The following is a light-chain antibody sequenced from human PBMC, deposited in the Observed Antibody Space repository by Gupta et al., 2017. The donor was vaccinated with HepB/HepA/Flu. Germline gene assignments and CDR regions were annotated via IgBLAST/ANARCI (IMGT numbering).Light chain of an antibody. V-gene: IGLV1-40*01. CDR1: SSNIGAGYD. Sequence: VSGAPGQRVTISCTGCSSNIGAGYDVHWYQQPPGTAPKLLIYANGNRPSGVPDRFSGSKSGTSASLAITWLQAEDEADYYCQSYDSSLSVLVFGGGTKLTVL. J-gene: IGLJ2*01. CDR2: ANG. CDR3: QSYDSSLSVLV.